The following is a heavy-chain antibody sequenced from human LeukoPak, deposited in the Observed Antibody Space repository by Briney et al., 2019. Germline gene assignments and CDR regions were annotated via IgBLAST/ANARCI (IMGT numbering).Heavy chain of an antibody. J-gene: IGHJ4*02. V-gene: IGHV3-7*01. CDR1: LGSHW. CDR3: TRDQT. Sequence: PGGSLRLSCVGALGSHWMGWVRQAPGKGLEWVANIKEDGSQKYYMDSVKGRFTISRDNAKSSLFLQMNNLRVEDTAVYYCTRDQTWGQGTLVTV. CDR2: IKEDGSQK.